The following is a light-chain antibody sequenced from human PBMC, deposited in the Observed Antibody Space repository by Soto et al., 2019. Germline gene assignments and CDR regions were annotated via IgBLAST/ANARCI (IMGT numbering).Light chain of an antibody. J-gene: IGKJ4*01. Sequence: DIQMTKSPSTLSASIGDKVTITCRASQSLNNWLAWYQQKPGRAPKLLIYDVSSLESGVPSRFSGSGSGREFTLTISSLHPDDFATYYCQQYRTYSVTFGGGTKVEIE. CDR1: QSLNNW. V-gene: IGKV1-5*01. CDR3: QQYRTYSVT. CDR2: DVS.